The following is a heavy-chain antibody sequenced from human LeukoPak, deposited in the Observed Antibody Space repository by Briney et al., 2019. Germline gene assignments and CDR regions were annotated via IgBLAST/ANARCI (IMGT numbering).Heavy chain of an antibody. CDR3: AKDATKIDY. J-gene: IGHJ4*02. CDR2: ISGSGDYT. V-gene: IGHV3-23*01. CDR1: GFTFSTYA. Sequence: GGSLRLSCAASGFTFSTYAMSWVRQAPGKGLEWVSVISGSGDYTYYADSVKGRFTISRDNSKNTLYLQMNSLRAEDTAVYYCAKDATKIDYWGQGTLVTVSS.